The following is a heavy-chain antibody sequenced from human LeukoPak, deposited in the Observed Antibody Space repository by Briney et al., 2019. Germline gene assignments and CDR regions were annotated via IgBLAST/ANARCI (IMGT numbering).Heavy chain of an antibody. CDR2: INHSGST. V-gene: IGHV4-34*01. CDR1: GGSFSGYY. CDR3: ARSQWLAGFMDY. Sequence: SETLSLTCAVYGGSFSGYYWSWIRQPPGKGLEWIGEINHSGSTNYNPSLKSRVTISVDTSKNQFSLKLSSVTAADTAVYYCARSQWLAGFMDYWGQGTLVTVSS. D-gene: IGHD6-19*01. J-gene: IGHJ4*02.